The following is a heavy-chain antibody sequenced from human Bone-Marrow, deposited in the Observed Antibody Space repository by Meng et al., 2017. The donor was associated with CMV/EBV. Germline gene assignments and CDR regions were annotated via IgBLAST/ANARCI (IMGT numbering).Heavy chain of an antibody. V-gene: IGHV3-7*01. CDR3: AKVKGWTEPYYFDY. Sequence: GGSLRLSCAASGFTFSSYWMSWVRQAPGKGLEWVANIKQDGSEQYYVDSVKGRFTISRDNSKNPLYLQMNSLRAEDTAVYYCAKVKGWTEPYYFDYWGQGTLVTVSS. D-gene: IGHD6-19*01. CDR2: IKQDGSEQ. J-gene: IGHJ4*02. CDR1: GFTFSSYW.